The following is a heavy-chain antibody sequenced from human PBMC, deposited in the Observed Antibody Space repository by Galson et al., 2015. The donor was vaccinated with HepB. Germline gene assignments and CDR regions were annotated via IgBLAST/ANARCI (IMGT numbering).Heavy chain of an antibody. V-gene: IGHV3-30*04. D-gene: IGHD6-19*01. CDR2: ISNDGSNK. CDR3: ARGAGSGWHDY. CDR1: GFTFSRYA. J-gene: IGHJ4*02. Sequence: SLRLSCAVSGFTFSRYAIHWVRQVPGKGLEWVAVISNDGSNKYYADSMKGRLTISRDNSKNTLDLQMNSLRPEDTAVYYCARGAGSGWHDYWGQGTLVTVSS.